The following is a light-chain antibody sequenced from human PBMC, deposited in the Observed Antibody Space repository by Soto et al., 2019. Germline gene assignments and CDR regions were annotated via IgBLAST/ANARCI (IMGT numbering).Light chain of an antibody. CDR1: QSVSSTY. V-gene: IGKV3-20*01. CDR2: GAS. CDR3: QQYSSLPLT. J-gene: IGKJ4*01. Sequence: EIVLPQSPGTLSLSPGERATLSCRASQSVSSTYLAWYQQKPGQAPRLLIYGASSRATGIPDRFSGSGSGTDFTLTISRLEPEDCAVYYCQQYSSLPLTFGGGTKVDIK.